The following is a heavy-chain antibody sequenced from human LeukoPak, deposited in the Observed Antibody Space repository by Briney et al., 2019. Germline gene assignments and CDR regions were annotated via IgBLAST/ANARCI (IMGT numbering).Heavy chain of an antibody. D-gene: IGHD6-13*01. CDR3: ARDSSSSSWYGYYYYYMDV. V-gene: IGHV4-4*07. CDR2: IYTSGST. Sequence: SETLSLTCTVSGGSISSYYWSWIRQPAGKGLEWIGRIYTSGSTNYNPSLKSRVTMSVDTSKNQFSLKLSSVTAAGTAVYYCARDSSSSSWYGYYYYYMDVWGKGTTVTVSS. J-gene: IGHJ6*03. CDR1: GGSISSYY.